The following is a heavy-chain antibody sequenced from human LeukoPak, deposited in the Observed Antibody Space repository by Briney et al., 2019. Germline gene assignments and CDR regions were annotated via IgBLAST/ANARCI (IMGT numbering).Heavy chain of an antibody. CDR3: ARDKEDIVVVGAAGAFDI. Sequence: GASVKVSCKASGYTFTSYSISWVRQAPGQGLEWMGWINAYNGNTNYAQKLQGRVTMTTDTSTSTAYMELRSLRSDDTAVYYCARDKEDIVVVGAAGAFDIWGQGTMVTVSS. V-gene: IGHV1-18*01. D-gene: IGHD2-15*01. J-gene: IGHJ3*02. CDR2: INAYNGNT. CDR1: GYTFTSYS.